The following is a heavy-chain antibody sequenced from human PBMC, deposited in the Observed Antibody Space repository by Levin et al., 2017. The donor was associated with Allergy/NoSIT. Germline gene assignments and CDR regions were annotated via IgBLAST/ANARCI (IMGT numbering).Heavy chain of an antibody. Sequence: GGSLRLSCAASGFTFSSYSMNWVRQAPGKGLEWVSSISSSSSYIYYADSVKGRFTISRDNAKNSLYLQMNSLRAEDTAVYYCARKAARPAPFDYWGQGTLVTVSS. CDR2: ISSSSSYI. CDR3: ARKAARPAPFDY. D-gene: IGHD6-6*01. V-gene: IGHV3-21*01. CDR1: GFTFSSYS. J-gene: IGHJ4*02.